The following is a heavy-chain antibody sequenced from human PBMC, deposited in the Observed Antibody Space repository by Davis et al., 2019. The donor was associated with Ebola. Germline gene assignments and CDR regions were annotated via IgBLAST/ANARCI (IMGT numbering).Heavy chain of an antibody. D-gene: IGHD6-6*01. J-gene: IGHJ4*02. CDR3: ARLHQSSSFDF. V-gene: IGHV4-39*01. CDR2: IYYSGIT. Sequence: PSETLSLTCTVSGGSISSSGYYWGWIRQPPGKGLEWIGNIYYSGITYYNPSLQSRVTISVDTSKNQFSLKLSSVPAADTAVYYCARLHQSSSFDFWGQGTLVTVSS. CDR1: GGSISSSGYY.